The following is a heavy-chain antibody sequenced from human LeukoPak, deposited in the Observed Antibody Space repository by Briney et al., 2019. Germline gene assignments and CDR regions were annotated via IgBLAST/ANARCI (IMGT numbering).Heavy chain of an antibody. V-gene: IGHV3-7*01. J-gene: IGHJ4*02. CDR2: IKQDGSEK. Sequence: QSGGSLRLSCAASGFTFSSYWVSWVRQAPGKGLEWVANIKQDGSEKYYVDSVKGRFTISRDNAKNSLYLQMNSLRAEDTAVYYCARMEYQLLYYFDYWGQGTLVTVSS. D-gene: IGHD2-2*01. CDR1: GFTFSSYW. CDR3: ARMEYQLLYYFDY.